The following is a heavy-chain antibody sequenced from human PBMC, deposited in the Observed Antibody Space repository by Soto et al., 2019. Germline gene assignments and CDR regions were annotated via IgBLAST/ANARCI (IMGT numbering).Heavy chain of an antibody. CDR3: ARVTAAMDYYYYGMDV. Sequence: QVQLVQSGAEVKKPGASVKVSCKASGYTFTSYAMHWVRQAPGQRLEWMGWINAGNGNTKYSQKFQGRVTITRDTSASTAYMELSSLRSEDTAVNYCARVTAAMDYYYYGMDVWGQGTTVTVSS. CDR2: INAGNGNT. D-gene: IGHD5-18*01. J-gene: IGHJ6*02. CDR1: GYTFTSYA. V-gene: IGHV1-3*01.